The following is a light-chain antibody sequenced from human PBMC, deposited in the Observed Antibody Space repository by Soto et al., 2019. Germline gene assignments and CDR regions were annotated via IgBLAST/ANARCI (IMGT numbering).Light chain of an antibody. CDR3: QHYGSSPRT. CDR2: GAS. Sequence: EIVLTQSPGTLSLSPGERATLSCRASQGVSGSYLAWNQQKPGQAPRLLIYGASSRATGIPNRFSGSESGTDFTLTISRLEPEDLAVYYCQHYGSSPRTFGQGTKVEIK. V-gene: IGKV3-20*01. J-gene: IGKJ1*01. CDR1: QGVSGSY.